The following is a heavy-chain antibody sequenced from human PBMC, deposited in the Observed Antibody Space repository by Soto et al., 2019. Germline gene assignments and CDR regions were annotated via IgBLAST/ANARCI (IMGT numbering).Heavy chain of an antibody. CDR3: AKKDLASAFDI. D-gene: IGHD2-15*01. J-gene: IGHJ3*02. CDR2: ISGSGGST. V-gene: IGHV3-23*01. CDR1: GFTFSSYA. Sequence: GGSLRLSCAASGFTFSSYAMSWVRQAPGTGLEWGSAISGSGGSTYYADSVKGRFTISRDNSKNTLYLQMNRRRAEDAVVYYCAKKDLASAFDIWGQGTMVTVSS.